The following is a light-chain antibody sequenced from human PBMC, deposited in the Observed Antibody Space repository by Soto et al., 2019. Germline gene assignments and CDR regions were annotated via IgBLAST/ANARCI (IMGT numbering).Light chain of an antibody. Sequence: QSVLTQPPSVSGAPGQRVTISCTGNNSNLGAGYDVHWYQQLPGAAPKLVIFGNRNRPSGVPERFSGSKSGTSASLAITGLQAEDQADFYCQAYDYSLTAFVFGGGTQLTVL. CDR3: QAYDYSLTAFV. CDR1: NSNLGAGYD. V-gene: IGLV1-40*01. J-gene: IGLJ3*02. CDR2: GNR.